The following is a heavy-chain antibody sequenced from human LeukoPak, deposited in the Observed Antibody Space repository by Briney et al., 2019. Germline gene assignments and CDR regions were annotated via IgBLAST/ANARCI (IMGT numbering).Heavy chain of an antibody. CDR1: GFTFSSYA. J-gene: IGHJ3*01. CDR3: AKDNIVVVVAATGV. Sequence: PGGSLRPSCAASGFTFSSYAMSWVRQAPGKGLDWVSAISGSGGSTYYADSVKGRFTISRDNSKNTLYLQMNSLRAEDTAVYYCAKDNIVVVVAATGVWGQGTMVTVSS. V-gene: IGHV3-23*01. CDR2: ISGSGGST. D-gene: IGHD2-15*01.